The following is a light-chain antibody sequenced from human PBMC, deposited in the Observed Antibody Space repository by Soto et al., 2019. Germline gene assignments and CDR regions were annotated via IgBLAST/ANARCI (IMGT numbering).Light chain of an antibody. CDR3: QQGNSSPST. CDR2: AAS. Sequence: DLQMSHSPSFMSTCVGDRLSIPCRSSQVISDWLAWYQPKPRRARHLLLYAASSFLCGVSSSLHGIGSVTVFTLIISSLLPEDFPTYYCQQGNSSPSTSSPATKVDIK. CDR1: QVISDW. J-gene: IGKJ3*01. V-gene: IGKV1D-12*01.